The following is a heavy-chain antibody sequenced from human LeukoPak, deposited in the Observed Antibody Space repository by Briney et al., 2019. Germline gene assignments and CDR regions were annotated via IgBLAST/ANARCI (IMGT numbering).Heavy chain of an antibody. D-gene: IGHD6-13*01. CDR1: GFTFSSYW. CDR3: ARAQIAPHRAFDI. CDR2: IKQDGSEK. V-gene: IGHV3-7*01. J-gene: IGHJ3*02. Sequence: GGSLRLSCAASGFTFSSYWMSWVRQAPGKGLEWVANIKQDGSEKYYVDSVKGRSTISRDNAKNSLYLQMNSLRAEDTAVYYCARAQIAPHRAFDIWGQGTMVTVSS.